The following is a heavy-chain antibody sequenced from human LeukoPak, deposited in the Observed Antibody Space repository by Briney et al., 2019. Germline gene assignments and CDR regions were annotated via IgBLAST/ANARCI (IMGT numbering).Heavy chain of an antibody. CDR1: GFSFSSYS. Sequence: PGGSLRLSCAASGFSFSSYSMNWVRHAPGKGLEWVSYISSGSGTTYSADSVKGRFTISRDNAKNSLYLQMNSLRAEDTAVYYCARDVVGIYCSSTSCYGMDVWGQGTTVTVSS. CDR3: ARDVVGIYCSSTSCYGMDV. D-gene: IGHD2-2*01. J-gene: IGHJ6*02. CDR2: ISSGSGTT. V-gene: IGHV3-48*01.